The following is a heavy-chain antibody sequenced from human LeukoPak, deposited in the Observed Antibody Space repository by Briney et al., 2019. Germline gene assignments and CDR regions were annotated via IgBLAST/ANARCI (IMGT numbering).Heavy chain of an antibody. CDR3: AREGRHGDSIIDAFDI. Sequence: SETLSLTCAVSGVSISSGGYSWSWIRQPPGKGLEWIGYIYHSGSTYYNPSLKSRVTISVDRSKNQFSLKLSSVTAADTAVYYCAREGRHGDSIIDAFDIWGQGTMVTVSS. CDR1: GVSISSGGYS. D-gene: IGHD4-17*01. CDR2: IYHSGST. V-gene: IGHV4-30-2*01. J-gene: IGHJ3*02.